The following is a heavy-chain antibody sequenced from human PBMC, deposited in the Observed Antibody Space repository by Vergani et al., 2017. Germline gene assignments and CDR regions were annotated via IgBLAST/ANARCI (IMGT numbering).Heavy chain of an antibody. Sequence: EVQLVETGGGLIQPGGSLRLPCAASGFTVSSNYMSWVRQAPGKGLEWVSAISGSGGSTDYADSVKGRFTISRDNAKNTQYLQMHSLRAEDTAVDYCANDRPSGGRSSWSLYYYYYGMDVWGQGTTVTVSS. J-gene: IGHJ6*02. CDR3: ANDRPSGGRSSWSLYYYYYGMDV. D-gene: IGHD6-13*01. V-gene: IGHV3-23*04. CDR2: ISGSGGST. CDR1: GFTVSSNY.